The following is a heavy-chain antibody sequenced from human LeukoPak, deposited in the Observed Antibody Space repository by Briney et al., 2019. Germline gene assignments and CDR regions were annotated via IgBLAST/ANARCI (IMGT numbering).Heavy chain of an antibody. J-gene: IGHJ4*02. V-gene: IGHV4-38-2*02. CDR2: INHSGST. CDR3: ARGPTTSPQYSFDY. D-gene: IGHD4-17*01. Sequence: PSETLSLTCTVSGYSISSGYYWGWIRQPPGKGLEWIGSINHSGSTYYNPSLKSRVTISVDTSKNQFSLNLSSVSAADTAVYYCARGPTTSPQYSFDYWGQGNMVTVS. CDR1: GYSISSGYY.